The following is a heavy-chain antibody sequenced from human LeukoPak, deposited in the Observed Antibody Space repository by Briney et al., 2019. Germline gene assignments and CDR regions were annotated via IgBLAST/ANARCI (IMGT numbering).Heavy chain of an antibody. CDR1: GFTFSSYW. CDR2: ISWNSGSI. CDR3: AKDRGYDILTGSGAFDI. J-gene: IGHJ3*02. V-gene: IGHV3-9*01. Sequence: GGSLRLSCAASGFTFSSYWMSWVRQAPGKGLEWVSGISWNSGSIGYADSVKGRFTISRDNAKNSLYLQMNSLRAEDTALYYCAKDRGYDILTGSGAFDIWGQGTMVTVSS. D-gene: IGHD3-9*01.